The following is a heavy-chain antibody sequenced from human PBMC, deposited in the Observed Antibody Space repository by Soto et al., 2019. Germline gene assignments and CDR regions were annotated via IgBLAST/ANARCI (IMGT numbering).Heavy chain of an antibody. D-gene: IGHD2-21*02. CDR3: GAYCGGDCYPSYYYGMDV. V-gene: IGHV4-34*01. CDR1: GGSFSGYY. J-gene: IGHJ6*02. Sequence: SETLSLTYTVSGGSFSGYYWSWIRQPPGKGLEWIGEINHSGSTNYNPSLKSRVTISVDTSKNQFSLKLSSVTAADTAVYYCGAYCGGDCYPSYYYGMDVWGQGTTVTVSS. CDR2: INHSGST.